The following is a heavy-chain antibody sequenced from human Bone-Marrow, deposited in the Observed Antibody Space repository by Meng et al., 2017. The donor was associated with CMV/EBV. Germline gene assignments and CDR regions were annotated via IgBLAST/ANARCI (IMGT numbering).Heavy chain of an antibody. CDR2: IFYSGTT. CDR3: AREPTGFPNWFDP. CDR1: GGSISSSSYH. D-gene: IGHD4-17*01. V-gene: IGHV4-39*07. J-gene: IGHJ5*02. Sequence: SETLSLTCTVSGGSISSSSYHWAWIRQPPGKGMEWIGNIFYSGTTYYNPSPESRVTISLHTSKNQCSLKLTSVTAADTAVYYWAREPTGFPNWFDPWGQGTLVTVSS.